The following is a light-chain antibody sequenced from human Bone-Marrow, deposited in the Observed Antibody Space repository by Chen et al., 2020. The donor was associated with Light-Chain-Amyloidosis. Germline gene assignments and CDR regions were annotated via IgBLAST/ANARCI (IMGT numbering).Light chain of an antibody. V-gene: IGLV3-21*02. J-gene: IGLJ3*02. CDR1: NIGSTS. CDR3: QVWDRSSDRPV. Sequence: SYVLTQPSSVSVAPGQTATIACGGNNIGSTSVHWYQQTPGQAPLLVVYDDSDRPSGIPERLSGSNSGNTATLTISRVEAGDEADYYCQVWDRSSDRPVFGGWTKPTVL. CDR2: DDS.